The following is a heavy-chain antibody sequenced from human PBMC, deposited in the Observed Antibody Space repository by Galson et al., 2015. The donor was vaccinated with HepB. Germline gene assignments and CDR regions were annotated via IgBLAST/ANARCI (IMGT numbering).Heavy chain of an antibody. CDR2: ITSSGGKT. D-gene: IGHD2-15*01. CDR3: AKDGIMVANNPYHFHY. V-gene: IGHV3-23*01. Sequence: SLRLSCAASGFTFTRYAMTWVRQAPGKGLEWVASITSSGGKTYYTDSVKGRFTISRDNSKNTLFLQLNSLRAEDTAVYYCAKDGIMVANNPYHFHYWGHGTLVTVSS. J-gene: IGHJ4*01. CDR1: GFTFTRYA.